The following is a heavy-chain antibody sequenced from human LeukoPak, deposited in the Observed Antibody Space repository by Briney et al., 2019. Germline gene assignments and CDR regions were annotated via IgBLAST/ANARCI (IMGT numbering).Heavy chain of an antibody. CDR1: GFTFSSYG. Sequence: GGSLRLSCAASGFTFSSYGMSWVRQAPGKGLEWVSSISSSSSYIYYADSVKGRFTISRDNAKNSLYLQMNSLRAEDTAVYYCARAGTHYGSGSSYFDYWGQGTLVTVSS. CDR3: ARAGTHYGSGSSYFDY. J-gene: IGHJ4*02. CDR2: ISSSSSYI. D-gene: IGHD3-10*01. V-gene: IGHV3-21*01.